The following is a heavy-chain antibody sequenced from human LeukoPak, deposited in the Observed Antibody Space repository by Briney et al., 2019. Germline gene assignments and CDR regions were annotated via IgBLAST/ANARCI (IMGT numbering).Heavy chain of an antibody. V-gene: IGHV3-30-3*01. D-gene: IGHD6-13*01. CDR1: GVTFSNCA. CDR3: ARDNMAAPGNSYYYGLDV. J-gene: IGHJ6*02. CDR2: ISYDGSKK. Sequence: GGSLRLSCAASGVTFSNCAMHWVRQAPDKGLEWVAVISYDGSKKHYADSVTGRFTISRDNSKNTLYLQMTSPRAEDTAVYYCARDNMAAPGNSYYYGLDVWGQGTTVTVSS.